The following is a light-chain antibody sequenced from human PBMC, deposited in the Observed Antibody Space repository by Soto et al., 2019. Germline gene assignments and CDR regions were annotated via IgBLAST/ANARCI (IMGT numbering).Light chain of an antibody. V-gene: IGLV3-21*04. CDR1: NIGSKS. CDR2: YDS. J-gene: IGLJ1*01. Sequence: SYELTQPPSVSVAPGKTARITCGGNNIGSKSVHWYQQKPGQAPVLVIYYDSDRPSWIPERFSGSNSGNTATLTISRVEAGDEADYYCQVWDSSSDHHVFGTGTKLTVL. CDR3: QVWDSSSDHHV.